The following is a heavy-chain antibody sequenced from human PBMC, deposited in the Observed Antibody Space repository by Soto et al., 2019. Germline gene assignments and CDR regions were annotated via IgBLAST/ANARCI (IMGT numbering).Heavy chain of an antibody. J-gene: IGHJ5*02. CDR1: GYAFSNNE. CDR2: MNPNSGNG. V-gene: IGHV1-8*01. Sequence: QVQLVQSGAEVKEPGASVKVSCQASGYAFSNNELSWVRHVTGQGLEWMGWMNPNSGNGGYAQKFQGRVTMTRDTSKSTAYMELRSLASDDTAIYYCARMATSGTLNWFDPWGQGTLVTVSS. CDR3: ARMATSGTLNWFDP.